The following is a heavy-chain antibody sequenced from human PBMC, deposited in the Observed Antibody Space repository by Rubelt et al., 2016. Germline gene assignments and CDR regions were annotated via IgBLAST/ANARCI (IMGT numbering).Heavy chain of an antibody. CDR2: IYYSGST. Sequence: IGSIYYSGSTYYNPSLKSRVTISVDTSKNQFSLKLSSVTAADTAVYYCARDLSCSGGSCYPNWFDPWGQGTLVTVSS. V-gene: IGHV4-39*07. J-gene: IGHJ5*02. D-gene: IGHD2-15*01. CDR3: ARDLSCSGGSCYPNWFDP.